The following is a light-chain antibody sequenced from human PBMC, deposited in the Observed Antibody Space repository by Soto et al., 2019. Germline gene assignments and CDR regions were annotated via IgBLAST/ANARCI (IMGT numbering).Light chain of an antibody. V-gene: IGLV1-44*01. CDR3: GSWDSSLSAYV. CDR1: DSNIGNNP. Sequence: QSALTQPPSASGTPGQRVTISCSGSDSNIGNNPVSWYRQLPGTAPKLLICSNNQRPSGVPDRFSGAKSGTSATLGITGFQTGDEADYYCGSWDSSLSAYVFGTGTKVTVL. CDR2: SNN. J-gene: IGLJ1*01.